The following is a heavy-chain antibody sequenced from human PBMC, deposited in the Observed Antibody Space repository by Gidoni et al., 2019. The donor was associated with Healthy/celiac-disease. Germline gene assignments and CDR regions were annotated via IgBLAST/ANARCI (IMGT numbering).Heavy chain of an antibody. V-gene: IGHV3-33*01. D-gene: IGHD1-26*01. CDR3: ARDRIGSIGP. J-gene: IGHJ5*02. CDR1: GFTFSSYG. CDR2: IWYDGSNK. Sequence: QVQPVESGGGVVQPGRSLRLSCAASGFTFSSYGMHWVRQAPGKGLEWVAVIWYDGSNKYYADSVKGQFTISRDNSKNTLYLQMNSLRAEDTAVYYCARDRIGSIGPWGQGTLVTVSS.